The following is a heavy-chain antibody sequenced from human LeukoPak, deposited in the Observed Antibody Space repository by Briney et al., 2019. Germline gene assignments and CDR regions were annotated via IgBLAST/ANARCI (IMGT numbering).Heavy chain of an antibody. CDR3: AREDGDRSTSDYFDY. D-gene: IGHD4-17*01. CDR1: GGTFSSYA. V-gene: IGHV1-69*04. CDR2: IIPIFGIA. J-gene: IGHJ4*02. Sequence: GSSVKVSCKASGGTFSSYAISWVRQAPGQGLERMGRIIPIFGIANYAQKFQGRVTITADKSTSTAYMELSSLRSEDTAVYYCAREDGDRSTSDYFDYWGQGTLVTVSS.